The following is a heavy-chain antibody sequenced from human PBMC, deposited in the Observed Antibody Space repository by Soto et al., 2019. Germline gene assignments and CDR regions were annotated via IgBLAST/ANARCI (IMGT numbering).Heavy chain of an antibody. V-gene: IGHV3-7*01. J-gene: IGHJ6*03. D-gene: IGHD3-10*01. CDR1: GFTFSSYW. Sequence: GESLKISCAASGFTFSSYWMSWVRQAPGKGLEWVANIKQDGSEKYYVDSVKGRFTISRDNAKNSLYLQMNSLRAEDTAVYYCARLGSGRSGSDPTWYYYYYYMDVWGKGTTVTVSS. CDR2: IKQDGSEK. CDR3: ARLGSGRSGSDPTWYYYYYYMDV.